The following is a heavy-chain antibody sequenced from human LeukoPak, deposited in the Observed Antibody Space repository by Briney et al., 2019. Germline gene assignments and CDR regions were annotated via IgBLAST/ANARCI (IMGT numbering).Heavy chain of an antibody. CDR1: GYTLTGYY. Sequence: ASVKVSCKASGYTLTGYYMHWVRQAPRQGLEWMGWINPNSGGTNYAQKFQGRVTMTRDTSISTAYMELSRLRSDDTAVYYCARDWEGLGEYWYFDLWGRGTLVTVSS. V-gene: IGHV1-2*02. D-gene: IGHD1-26*01. J-gene: IGHJ2*01. CDR2: INPNSGGT. CDR3: ARDWEGLGEYWYFDL.